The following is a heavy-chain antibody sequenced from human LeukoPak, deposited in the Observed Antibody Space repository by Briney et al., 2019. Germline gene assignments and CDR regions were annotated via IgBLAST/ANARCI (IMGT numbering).Heavy chain of an antibody. J-gene: IGHJ3*01. CDR3: ARGAYTGFDV. D-gene: IGHD5-12*01. CDR2: IGKGGDT. Sequence: GGSPRLSCAASGLTFSTFDMHWVRQPKGKGLEWVSGIGKGGDTYYAASVKGRFTIFRENAKNSLYLQMNSLRSGDTATYYCARGAYTGFDVWGQGTLVAVSS. V-gene: IGHV3-13*04. CDR1: GLTFSTFD.